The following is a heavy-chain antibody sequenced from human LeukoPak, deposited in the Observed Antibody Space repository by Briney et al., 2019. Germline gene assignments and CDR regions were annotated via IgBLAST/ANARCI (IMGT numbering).Heavy chain of an antibody. J-gene: IGHJ6*03. V-gene: IGHV4-39*07. CDR1: GGSISSSSYY. Sequence: PSETLSLTCTVSGGSISSSSYYWGWIRQPPGKGLEWIGSIYYSGSTYYNPSLKSRVTISVDTSKNQFSLKLSSVTAADTAVYYCARGAPAAKNYYYYMDVWGKGTTVTVSS. D-gene: IGHD6-13*01. CDR2: IYYSGST. CDR3: ARGAPAAKNYYYYMDV.